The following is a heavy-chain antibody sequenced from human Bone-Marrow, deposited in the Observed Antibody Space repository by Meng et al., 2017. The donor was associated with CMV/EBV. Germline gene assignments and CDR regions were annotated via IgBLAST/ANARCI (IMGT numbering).Heavy chain of an antibody. V-gene: IGHV3-21*04. CDR1: GFTFSDYS. Sequence: GGSLRLSCAASGFTFSDYSMNWVRQAPGKGLECVSFISASNYRYYADSVKGRFTISRDNAKNSLYLQMNSLRADDTAVYYCANTRGRITMIVVATRYVGYFDYWGQGTRVTVSS. D-gene: IGHD3-22*01. CDR2: ISASNYR. J-gene: IGHJ4*02. CDR3: ANTRGRITMIVVATRYVGYFDY.